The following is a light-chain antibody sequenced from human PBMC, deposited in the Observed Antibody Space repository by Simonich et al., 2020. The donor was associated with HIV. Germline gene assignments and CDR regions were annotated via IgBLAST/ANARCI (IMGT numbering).Light chain of an antibody. CDR3: AAWDDSLSGPV. CDR2: RNN. CDR1: SSNIGSNY. Sequence: QSVLTQPPSASGTPGQRVTISCSGSSSNIGSNYVYWYRQLPGTAPKLLIYRNNQRPSGVPDRFSGSKSGTSASLAISGLQSEDEADYYCAAWDDSLSGPVFGGGTKLTVL. J-gene: IGLJ3*02. V-gene: IGLV1-47*01.